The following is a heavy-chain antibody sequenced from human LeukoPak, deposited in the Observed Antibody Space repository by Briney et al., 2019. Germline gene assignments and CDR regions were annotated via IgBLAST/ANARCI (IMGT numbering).Heavy chain of an antibody. D-gene: IGHD6-13*01. CDR2: ISGSGGST. J-gene: IGHJ4*02. Sequence: PGGSLRLSCAASGFTFSSYAMSWVRQAPGKGLEWVSAISGSGGSTYYADSVKGRFTISRDNSKNTLYLQMDSLRAEDTAVYYCAKLKWSPATRIAAAGTLHYWGQGTLVTVSS. V-gene: IGHV3-23*01. CDR3: AKLKWSPATRIAAAGTLHY. CDR1: GFTFSSYA.